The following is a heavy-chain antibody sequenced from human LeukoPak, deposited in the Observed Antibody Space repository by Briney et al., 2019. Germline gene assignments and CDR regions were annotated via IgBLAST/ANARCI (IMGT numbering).Heavy chain of an antibody. CDR3: AKDQRDDSSGYYYLFDY. J-gene: IGHJ4*02. CDR2: ISYDGSNK. Sequence: GGSLRLSCAASGFTFSSYGMHWVRQAPGKGLEWVAVISYDGSNKYYADSVEGRFTISRDNSKNTLYLQMNSLRAEDTAVYYCAKDQRDDSSGYYYLFDYWGQGTLVTVSS. D-gene: IGHD3-22*01. V-gene: IGHV3-30*18. CDR1: GFTFSSYG.